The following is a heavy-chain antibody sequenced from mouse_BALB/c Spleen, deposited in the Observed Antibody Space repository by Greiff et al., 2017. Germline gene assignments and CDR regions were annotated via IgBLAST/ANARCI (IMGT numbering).Heavy chain of an antibody. D-gene: IGHD2-1*01. CDR2: ISYSGST. J-gene: IGHJ3*01. CDR3: ARFGNLFAY. CDR1: GYSITSDYA. V-gene: IGHV3-2*02. Sequence: EVKLMESGPGLVKPSQSLSLTCTVTGYSITSDYAWNWIRQFPGNKLEWMGYISYSGSTSYNPSLKSRISITRDTSKNQFFLQLNSVTTEDTATYYCARFGNLFAYWGQGTLVTVSA.